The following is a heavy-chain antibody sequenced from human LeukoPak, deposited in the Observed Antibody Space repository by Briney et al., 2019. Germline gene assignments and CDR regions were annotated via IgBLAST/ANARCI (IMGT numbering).Heavy chain of an antibody. V-gene: IGHV3-23*01. Sequence: GGSLRRYCAASGFTFSSYAMSWVRQAPGKGLEWVSAISGSGGSTYYADSVKGRFTISRDNYKNTLYLQMNSLRAEDTAVYYCAKEPHSSGPYYFDYWGQGTLVTVSS. CDR1: GFTFSSYA. CDR2: ISGSGGST. D-gene: IGHD3-22*01. J-gene: IGHJ4*02. CDR3: AKEPHSSGPYYFDY.